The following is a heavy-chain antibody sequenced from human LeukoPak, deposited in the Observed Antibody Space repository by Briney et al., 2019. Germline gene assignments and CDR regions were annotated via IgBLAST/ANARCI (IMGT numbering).Heavy chain of an antibody. CDR2: INQDGSEK. J-gene: IGHJ4*02. V-gene: IGHV3-7*01. Sequence: PGGSLRLSCAASGFTFSSYWMTWVRQAPGKGLEWVASINQDGSEKYYVDSVKGRFTISRDNTKNLVYLQINSLRAEDTAVYYCARVLGSGPYDYWGQGTLVTVSS. CDR1: GFTFSSYW. D-gene: IGHD2-15*01. CDR3: ARVLGSGPYDY.